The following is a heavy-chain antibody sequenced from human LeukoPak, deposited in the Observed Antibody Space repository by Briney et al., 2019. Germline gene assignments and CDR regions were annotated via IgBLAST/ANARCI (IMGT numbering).Heavy chain of an antibody. J-gene: IGHJ4*02. Sequence: ASVKVSCKASGYTFTGYYLHWVRQAPGQELEWMGWISPNSDDTNYAQKFRGRVNMTGDTSISTAYMELSRLRSDDTAIYYCARGGFDYWGQGTLVTVSS. CDR1: GYTFTGYY. V-gene: IGHV1-2*02. CDR2: ISPNSDDT. CDR3: ARGGFDY.